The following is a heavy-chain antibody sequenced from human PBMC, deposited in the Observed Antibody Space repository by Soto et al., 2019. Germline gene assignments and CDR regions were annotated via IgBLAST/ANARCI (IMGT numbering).Heavy chain of an antibody. CDR1: GGSISRYY. V-gene: IGHV4-59*08. CDR2: IYYSGST. CDR3: ARLESAGFRVLFAC. Sequence: SETLSLTCTVSGGSISRYYWSWIRQPPGKGLEWIGYIYYSGSTNYNPSLKSRVTISVDTSKNQFSLKLTSVTAADTAVYYCARLESAGFRVLFACRAQRTPDTGSS. D-gene: IGHD1-1*01. J-gene: IGHJ4*01.